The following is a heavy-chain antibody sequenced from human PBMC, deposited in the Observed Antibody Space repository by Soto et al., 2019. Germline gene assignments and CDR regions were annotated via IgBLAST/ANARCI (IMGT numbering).Heavy chain of an antibody. CDR1: GFTFSSYS. D-gene: IGHD3-3*01. J-gene: IGHJ4*02. CDR2: ISSSSSYT. Sequence: EVQLVESGGGLVQPGGSLRLSCAASGFTFSSYSMNWVRQAPGKGLEWVSYISSSSSYTNYADSVKGRFTISRDNAMNSLDLQLNSLRDVDTAVKYCARGGYYHFWSGHIPTLDYLGQGTLLTF. CDR3: ARGGYYHFWSGHIPTLDY. V-gene: IGHV3-48*02.